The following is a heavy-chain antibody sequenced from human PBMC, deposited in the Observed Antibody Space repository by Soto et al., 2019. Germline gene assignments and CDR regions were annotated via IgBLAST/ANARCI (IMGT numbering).Heavy chain of an antibody. D-gene: IGHD5-12*01. CDR2: ISGGGDSS. V-gene: IGHV3-23*01. J-gene: IGHJ5*02. CDR1: GFTFSTNS. Sequence: EVQLLESGGGLVQPGGSLRLCCAASGFTFSTNSMTWVRQAPGKGLEWVCGISGGGDSSHYADSVKGRFTISRDNSKNMVYLQINSLTADDTAVYFCSKWDGYGDQWGQGTLVTVSS. CDR3: SKWDGYGDQ.